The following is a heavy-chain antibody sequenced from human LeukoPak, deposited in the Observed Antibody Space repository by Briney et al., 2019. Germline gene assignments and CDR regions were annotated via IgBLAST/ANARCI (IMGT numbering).Heavy chain of an antibody. D-gene: IGHD4-17*01. CDR2: INHSGSA. Sequence: SETLSLTCAVSGGSFSGYYWTWIRQPPGKGLEWIGEINHSGSANYNPSLKGRVTISLDTSKNQFSLKLSSVTAADTAVYYCARGQGTVTTHWGQGTLVTVSS. J-gene: IGHJ4*02. CDR1: GGSFSGYY. CDR3: ARGQGTVTTH. V-gene: IGHV4-34*01.